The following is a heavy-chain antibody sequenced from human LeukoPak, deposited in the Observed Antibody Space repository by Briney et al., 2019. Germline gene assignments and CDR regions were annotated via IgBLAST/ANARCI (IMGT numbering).Heavy chain of an antibody. V-gene: IGHV3-20*04. D-gene: IGHD3-10*01. CDR3: ARDSYGSGSYSTDY. Sequence: GGSLRLSCAASGFTFSDYYMSWARQAPGKGLEWVSGINWNGGSTGYADSVKGRFTISRDNAKNSLYLQMNSLRAEDTALYYCARDSYGSGSYSTDYWGQGTLVTVSS. CDR1: GFTFSDYY. J-gene: IGHJ4*02. CDR2: INWNGGST.